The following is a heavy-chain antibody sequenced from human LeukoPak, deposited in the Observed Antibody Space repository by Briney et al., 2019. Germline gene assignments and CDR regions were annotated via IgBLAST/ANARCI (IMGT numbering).Heavy chain of an antibody. D-gene: IGHD6-19*01. Sequence: QPGGSLRLSCAASGFTFSSYWMSWVRQAPGKGLEWVANIKQDGSEKYYVDSVKGRFTISRDNAKNSLYLQMNSLRAEDTAVYYCERAYSSGWWVPLFDPWGQGTLVTVSS. J-gene: IGHJ5*02. CDR2: IKQDGSEK. V-gene: IGHV3-7*01. CDR3: ERAYSSGWWVPLFDP. CDR1: GFTFSSYW.